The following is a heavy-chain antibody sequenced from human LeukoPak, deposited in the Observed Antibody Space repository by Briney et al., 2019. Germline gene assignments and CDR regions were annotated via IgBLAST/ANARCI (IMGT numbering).Heavy chain of an antibody. Sequence: SGGSLRLSCAASGFTFSSYAMSWVRQAPGKGLEWVSAISGSGGSTYYADSVKGRFTISRDNAKNSLYLQMNSLRAEDTAVYYCARDRNSITGAHYYYYGMDVWGQGTTVTVSS. J-gene: IGHJ6*02. V-gene: IGHV3-23*01. D-gene: IGHD1-20*01. CDR3: ARDRNSITGAHYYYYGMDV. CDR1: GFTFSSYA. CDR2: ISGSGGST.